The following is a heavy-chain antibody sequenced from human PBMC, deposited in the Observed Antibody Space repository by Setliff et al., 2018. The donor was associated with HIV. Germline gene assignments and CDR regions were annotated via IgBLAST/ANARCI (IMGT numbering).Heavy chain of an antibody. CDR3: ARDHVFGSRTGSDP. J-gene: IGHJ5*02. D-gene: IGHD3-10*01. CDR1: GGPLNSRNW. V-gene: IGHV4-4*02. CDR2: VFHSGSA. Sequence: KPSETLSLTCAVSGGPLNSRNWWSWVRQPPGKGLEWIGEVFHSGSANSNASLRSRVMISVDTSKNQFSLKLSAVTAADTAVYYCARDHVFGSRTGSDPWGPGILVTVSS.